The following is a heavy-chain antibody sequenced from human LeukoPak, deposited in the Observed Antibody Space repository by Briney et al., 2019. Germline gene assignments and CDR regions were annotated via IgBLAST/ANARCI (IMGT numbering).Heavy chain of an antibody. V-gene: IGHV1-2*02. CDR1: GYTSTGYY. Sequence: ASVTVSCKTSGYTSTGYYLHWVRRAPGQGLEWMGWIDPRSGGTNYARKFQGRVTMTRDTSISTGYLKLSGLTSDDTALYYCASGWSSYYAFDYWGQGTLVTVSS. D-gene: IGHD3-3*01. CDR3: ASGWSSYYAFDY. J-gene: IGHJ4*02. CDR2: IDPRSGGT.